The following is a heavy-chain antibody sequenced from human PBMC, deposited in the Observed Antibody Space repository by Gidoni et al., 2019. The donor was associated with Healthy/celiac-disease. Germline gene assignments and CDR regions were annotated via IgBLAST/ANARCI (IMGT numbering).Heavy chain of an antibody. CDR3: ARIRSEFRGWYRGDY. J-gene: IGHJ4*02. Sequence: QVQLVQSGAEVRKPGASVTVSCKASGYSFTRYDINWVRQATGQGLEWMGWMNPNSDNTDNAQKFQGRVTMTRNTSISTAYMELSSLRAEDTAVYYCARIRSEFRGWYRGDYWGQGTLVTVSS. CDR2: MNPNSDNT. CDR1: GYSFTRYD. D-gene: IGHD6-19*01. V-gene: IGHV1-8*01.